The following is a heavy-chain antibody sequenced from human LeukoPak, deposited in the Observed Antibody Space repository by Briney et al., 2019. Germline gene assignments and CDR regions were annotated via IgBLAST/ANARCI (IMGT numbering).Heavy chain of an antibody. V-gene: IGHV3-33*08. D-gene: IGHD3-22*01. CDR1: GFTFSNYW. Sequence: SLRLSCVGTGFTFSNYWIHWVCRAPGKGLECVALIWFDGSNKYYADYVNGCYTISRDNSNNTLYLQMNSLRADDTAVYYCARDVFTTYDTGGGYFDYWGQGTLVTVSS. CDR2: IWFDGSNK. J-gene: IGHJ4*02. CDR3: ARDVFTTYDTGGGYFDY.